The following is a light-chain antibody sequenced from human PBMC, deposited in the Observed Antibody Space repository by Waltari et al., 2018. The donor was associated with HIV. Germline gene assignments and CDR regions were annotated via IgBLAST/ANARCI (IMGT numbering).Light chain of an antibody. V-gene: IGKV2-30*01. CDR2: RVS. CDR1: QSLLYSDGNTY. CDR3: MQGTHWPIT. J-gene: IGKJ5*01. Sequence: VVVTQSPLSLPVSLGQPASISCNSSQSLLYSDGNTYLNWLHQRPGQSPRRLIYRVSNRDSGVPDRFSGSGSGTDFTLKISRVEAEDVGVYYCMQGTHWPITFGQGTRLEIK.